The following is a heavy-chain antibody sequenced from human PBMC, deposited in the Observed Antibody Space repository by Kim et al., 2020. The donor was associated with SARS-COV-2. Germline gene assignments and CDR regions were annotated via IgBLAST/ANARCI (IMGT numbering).Heavy chain of an antibody. J-gene: IGHJ6*02. D-gene: IGHD3-10*01. CDR3: ARQARRGGYYYYGMDV. CDR1: GGSVSSGSYY. CDR2: IYYSGST. V-gene: IGHV4-61*01. Sequence: SETLSLTCTVSGGSVSSGSYYWSWIRQPPGKGLEWIGYIYYSGSTNYNPSLKSRVTISVDTSKNQFSLKLSSVTAADTAVYYCARQARRGGYYYYGMDVWGQGTTVTVSS.